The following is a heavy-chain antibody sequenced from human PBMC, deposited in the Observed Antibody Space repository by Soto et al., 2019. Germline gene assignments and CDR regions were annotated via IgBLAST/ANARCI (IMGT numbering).Heavy chain of an antibody. CDR3: AREGPEMSFDY. CDR1: GVTIRGYY. V-gene: IGHV4-30-4*08. CDR2: IYYSGST. J-gene: IGHJ4*02. Sequence: PSETLSLTCNVSGVTIRGYYWNWIRQPPGKGLEWIGYIYYSGSTYYNPSLKSRVTISVDTSKNQFSLKLSSVTAADTAVYYCAREGPEMSFDYWGQGTLVTVSS.